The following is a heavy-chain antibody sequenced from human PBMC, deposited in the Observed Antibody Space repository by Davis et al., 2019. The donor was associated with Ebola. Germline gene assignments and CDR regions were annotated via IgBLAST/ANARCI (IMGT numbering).Heavy chain of an antibody. D-gene: IGHD2-2*02. CDR2: ISYDGSNK. Sequence: GGSLRLSCAASGFTFSSYAMHWVRQAPAKGLEWVAVISYDGSNKYYADSVKVRFTISRDNSKNTLYLQMNSLRAEDTAVYYCARVRPRYCSSTSCYKGGHYYGMDVWGQGTTVTVSS. J-gene: IGHJ6*02. V-gene: IGHV3-30-3*01. CDR3: ARVRPRYCSSTSCYKGGHYYGMDV. CDR1: GFTFSSYA.